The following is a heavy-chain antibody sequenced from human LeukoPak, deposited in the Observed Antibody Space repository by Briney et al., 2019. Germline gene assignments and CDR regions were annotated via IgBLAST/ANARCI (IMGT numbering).Heavy chain of an antibody. CDR2: INPNSGGT. Sequence: GASVKVSCKASGYTFTGYYLHWVRQAPGQGLEWMGWINPNSGGTNYAQKFQGRVTMTRDTSISTAYMELSRLKSDDTAVYYCSRDLSTEGLVWHYFDYWGQRTLVTVSS. CDR1: GYTFTGYY. D-gene: IGHD3/OR15-3a*01. CDR3: SRDLSTEGLVWHYFDY. J-gene: IGHJ4*02. V-gene: IGHV1-2*02.